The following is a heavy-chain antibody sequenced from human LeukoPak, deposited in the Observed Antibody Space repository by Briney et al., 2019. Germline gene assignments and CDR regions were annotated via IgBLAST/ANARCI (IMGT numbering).Heavy chain of an antibody. CDR1: GGSISSYY. J-gene: IGHJ4*02. CDR2: IYYTGST. CDR3: ARGIAVADLLFDY. Sequence: SETLSLTCTVSGGSISSYYCSWIRQPPGKGLEWIGYIYYTGSTSYNPSLKSRVTISMDTSKNQFSLKLSSVTAADTAVYYCARGIAVADLLFDYWGQGTLVTVSS. V-gene: IGHV4-59*01. D-gene: IGHD6-19*01.